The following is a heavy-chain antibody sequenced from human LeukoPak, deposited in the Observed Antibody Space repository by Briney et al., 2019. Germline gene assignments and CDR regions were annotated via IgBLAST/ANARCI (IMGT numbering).Heavy chain of an antibody. CDR2: IYPGDSDT. D-gene: IGHD3-10*01. J-gene: IGHJ3*02. CDR1: GYSFTSYW. CDR3: ANMGGSGSSNDAFDI. Sequence: GGSLRLXCKGSGYSFTSYWIGWVRQMPGKALEWMGIIYPGDSDTRYSPSFQGQVTISADKSISTAYLQWSSLKASDTAMYYCANMGGSGSSNDAFDIWGQGTMVTVSS. V-gene: IGHV5-51*01.